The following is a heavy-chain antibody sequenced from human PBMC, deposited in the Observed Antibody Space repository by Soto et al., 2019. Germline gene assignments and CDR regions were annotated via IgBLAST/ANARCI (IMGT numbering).Heavy chain of an antibody. Sequence: SETLSLTCTVSGGSISSYYWSWIRQPPGKGLEWIGYIYYSGSTNYNPSLKSRVTISVDTSKNQFSLKLSSVTAADTAVYYCARGFAVSGYSLSHYYYMDVWGKGTTVTVSS. CDR2: IYYSGST. CDR1: GGSISSYY. J-gene: IGHJ6*03. V-gene: IGHV4-59*01. D-gene: IGHD5-12*01. CDR3: ARGFAVSGYSLSHYYYMDV.